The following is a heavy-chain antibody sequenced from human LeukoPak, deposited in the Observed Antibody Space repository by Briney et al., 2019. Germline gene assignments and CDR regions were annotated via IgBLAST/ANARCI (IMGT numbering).Heavy chain of an antibody. J-gene: IGHJ4*02. CDR2: ISGSGGST. CDR3: ARGKDTGRQYNFDH. CDR1: GFTFSNFG. D-gene: IGHD5-18*01. V-gene: IGHV3-23*01. Sequence: GGSLRLSCAASGFTFSNFGMGWVLQAPGKGLECVSPISGSGGSTSYADFVKGRFTISRDNSKNTLYLQMNSLRPEDTAVYYCARGKDTGRQYNFDHWGQGILVTVAS.